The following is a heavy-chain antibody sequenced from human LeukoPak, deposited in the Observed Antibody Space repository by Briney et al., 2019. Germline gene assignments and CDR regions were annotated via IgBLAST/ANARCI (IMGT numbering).Heavy chain of an antibody. V-gene: IGHV3-30-3*01. CDR3: APLSGMDV. CDR2: ISYDGSNK. J-gene: IGHJ6*02. D-gene: IGHD3-16*02. Sequence: PGRSLRLSCAASGFTFSSYAMHWVRQAPGKGLEWVAVISYDGSNKYYADSVKGRFTISRDNSKNTLYLQMNSLRAEDTAVYYCAPLSGMDVWGQGTTVTVSS. CDR1: GFTFSSYA.